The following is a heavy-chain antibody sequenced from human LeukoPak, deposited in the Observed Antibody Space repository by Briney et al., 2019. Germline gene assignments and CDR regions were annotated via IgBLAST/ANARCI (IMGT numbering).Heavy chain of an antibody. CDR1: GYTFSSYG. Sequence: ASVKVSCKASGYTFSSYGISWVRQAPGQGLEWMGWISAYSNNTNYAQKLQGRVTMTTDTSTTTAYMELRSLRSDDTALYYCARDIRGDHGLVYWGQGTLVTVSS. CDR3: ARDIRGDHGLVY. D-gene: IGHD1-14*01. J-gene: IGHJ4*02. CDR2: ISAYSNNT. V-gene: IGHV1-18*01.